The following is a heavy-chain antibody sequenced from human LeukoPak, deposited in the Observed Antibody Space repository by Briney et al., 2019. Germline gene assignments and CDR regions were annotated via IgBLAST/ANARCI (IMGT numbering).Heavy chain of an antibody. CDR3: AKPLGGVGQHNDY. D-gene: IGHD2-21*01. Sequence: GGSLRLSCAASGSTFSSYAMSWVRQAPGKGLEWVSAISGSGGSTYYADSVKGRFTISRDNSKNTLYLQMNSLRAEDTAVYYCAKPLGGVGQHNDYWGQGTLVTVSS. V-gene: IGHV3-23*01. CDR2: ISGSGGST. J-gene: IGHJ4*02. CDR1: GSTFSSYA.